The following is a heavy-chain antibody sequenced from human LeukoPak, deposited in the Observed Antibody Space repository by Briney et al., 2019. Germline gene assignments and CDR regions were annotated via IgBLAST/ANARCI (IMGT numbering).Heavy chain of an antibody. CDR2: INTDGRIT. J-gene: IGHJ3*02. D-gene: IGHD4-23*01. Sequence: GGSLRLSCVVSGFTFSNYWMHWVRQAPGKGLVWVSLINTDGRITTYAGSVKGRFTVSRDNAKNTLYLQMSSLRDEDTAVHYCAIAGGGNVVFEMWGQGTMVTVSS. CDR1: GFTFSNYW. V-gene: IGHV3-74*03. CDR3: AIAGGGNVVFEM.